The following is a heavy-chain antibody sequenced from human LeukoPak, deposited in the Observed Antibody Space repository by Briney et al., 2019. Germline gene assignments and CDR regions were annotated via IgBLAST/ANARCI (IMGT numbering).Heavy chain of an antibody. V-gene: IGHV1-3*01. J-gene: IGHJ3*02. CDR3: ARERGNYYGSGSSHDVFDI. Sequence: ASVKVSCKASGYTFTSYAMHWVRQAPGQRLEWMGWINAGNGNTKYSQKFQGRVTITRNTSASTAYMELSSLRSEDTAVYYCARERGNYYGSGSSHDVFDIWGERTMVTVSS. D-gene: IGHD3-10*01. CDR2: INAGNGNT. CDR1: GYTFTSYA.